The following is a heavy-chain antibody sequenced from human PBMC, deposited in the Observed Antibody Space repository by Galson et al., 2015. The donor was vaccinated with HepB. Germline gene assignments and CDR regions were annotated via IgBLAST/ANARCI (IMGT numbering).Heavy chain of an antibody. V-gene: IGHV3-23*01. CDR2: LSPGGATT. D-gene: IGHD5-18*01. CDR3: APLGDAAVAFDY. J-gene: IGHJ4*02. Sequence: SLRLSCAGSGFTFSNYAMSWVRQAPGKGLEWVSTLSPGGATTYYADSVKGRFTISRDNSKNTLNLQMNSLRAEDTAVYYCAPLGDAAVAFDYWGQGTLVTVSS. CDR1: GFTFSNYA.